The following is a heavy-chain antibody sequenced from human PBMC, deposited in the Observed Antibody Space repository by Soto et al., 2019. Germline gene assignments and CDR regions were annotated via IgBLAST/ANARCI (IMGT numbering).Heavy chain of an antibody. Sequence: QVQLVQSGAEVKKPGASVKVSCKAPRYIFTAYFMHWVRQAPRQGLEWMGWINPNNRATHYGLSFQGRVTMTRDTSISTAYMELSSLRSDDTAVYYCASHDPGARFDPWGQGTLVIVSS. CDR1: RYIFTAYF. CDR3: ASHDPGARFDP. CDR2: INPNNRAT. J-gene: IGHJ5*02. V-gene: IGHV1-2*02. D-gene: IGHD1-1*01.